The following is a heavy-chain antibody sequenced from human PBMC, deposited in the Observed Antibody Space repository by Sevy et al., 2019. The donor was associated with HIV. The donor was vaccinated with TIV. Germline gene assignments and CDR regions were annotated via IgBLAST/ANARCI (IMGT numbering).Heavy chain of an antibody. CDR1: GFTLSSYS. CDR2: ISSSSSSI. V-gene: IGHV3-48*02. Sequence: GGSLRLSCAVSGFTLSSYSMNWVRQAPGKGLEWVSYISSSSSSIYYADSVKGRFTISRDNAKNSLYLQMNSLRDEDTVVYYCVRAENYYGGRNFDSWGQGTLVTVSS. J-gene: IGHJ4*02. CDR3: VRAENYYGGRNFDS. D-gene: IGHD1-26*01.